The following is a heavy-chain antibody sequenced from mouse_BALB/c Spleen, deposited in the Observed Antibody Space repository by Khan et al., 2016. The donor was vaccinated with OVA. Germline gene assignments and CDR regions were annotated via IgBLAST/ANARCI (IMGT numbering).Heavy chain of an antibody. V-gene: IGHV1S81*02. CDR3: ARIKKIVATYFDY. J-gene: IGHJ2*01. Sequence: QVQLQQSGAELVKAGASVKMSCKASGYTFTSYWMHWVKQRLGQGLEWFAETNPTNGRTYYNEKFKSKATLTVDKSSRPAYMLLSGPTFEDAAVYYCARIKKIVATYFDYWGQDTTLTVSS. D-gene: IGHD1-1*01. CDR2: TNPTNGRT. CDR1: GYTFTSYW.